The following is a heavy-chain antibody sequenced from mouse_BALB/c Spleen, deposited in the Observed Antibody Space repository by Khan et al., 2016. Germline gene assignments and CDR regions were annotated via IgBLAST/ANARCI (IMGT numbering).Heavy chain of an antibody. V-gene: IGHV2-9*02. Sequence: QVQLKESGPGLVAPSQSLSITCTVTGFSLTNSGVHWVRQPPGKGLDWLGVIWAGGSTDYNSALMSRLSITKDNAQNQVFLEMNSLQTDDAAMYSLARYDQNYVAWFDSWGQGTLVTVSA. CDR1: GFSLTNSG. CDR3: ARYDQNYVAWFDS. J-gene: IGHJ3*01. CDR2: IWAGGST. D-gene: IGHD2-4*01.